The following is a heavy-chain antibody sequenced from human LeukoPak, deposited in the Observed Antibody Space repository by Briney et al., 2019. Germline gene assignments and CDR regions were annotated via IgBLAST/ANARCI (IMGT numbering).Heavy chain of an antibody. J-gene: IGHJ6*03. CDR1: GYTFTAYY. CDR2: INPKNGDT. V-gene: IGHV1-2*06. Sequence: ASVKVSCKASGYTFTAYYIHWVRQAPGQGLEWMGRINPKNGDTNYAQKFQDRVTMTRDTSMSAAYMELSSLRSEDTAVYYCARGLNPDGYANYYYYMDVWGKGTTVTISS. CDR3: ARGLNPDGYANYYYYMDV. D-gene: IGHD2-2*01.